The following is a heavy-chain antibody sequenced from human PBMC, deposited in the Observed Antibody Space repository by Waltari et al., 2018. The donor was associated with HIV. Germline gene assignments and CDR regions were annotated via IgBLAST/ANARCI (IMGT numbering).Heavy chain of an antibody. CDR3: ARVSAWFHLAGGDV. Sequence: QLQLQESGPGLVKPSETLSLTCSVSGGSISGNRHYWGWIRQPPGKGLEWIGGIYYSGNTHYKASLQSRITISLDMSKNLFSLNLRAVTAADTAVYYCARVSAWFHLAGGDVWGQGTTVTVSS. J-gene: IGHJ6*02. V-gene: IGHV4-39*01. D-gene: IGHD2-15*01. CDR2: IYYSGNT. CDR1: GGSISGNRHY.